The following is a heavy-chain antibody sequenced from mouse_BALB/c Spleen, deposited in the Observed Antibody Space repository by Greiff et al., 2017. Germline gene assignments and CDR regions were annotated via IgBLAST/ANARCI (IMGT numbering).Heavy chain of an antibody. V-gene: IGHV3-6*02. Sequence: VQLKQSGPGLVKPSQSLSLTCSVTGYSITSGYYWNWIRQFPGNKLEWMGYISYDGSNNYNPSLKNRISITRDTSKNQFFLKLNSVTTEDTATYDCARDYGSSYYFDDWGQGTTLTVSS. CDR2: ISYDGSN. D-gene: IGHD1-1*01. CDR3: ARDYGSSYYFDD. J-gene: IGHJ2*01. CDR1: GYSITSGYY.